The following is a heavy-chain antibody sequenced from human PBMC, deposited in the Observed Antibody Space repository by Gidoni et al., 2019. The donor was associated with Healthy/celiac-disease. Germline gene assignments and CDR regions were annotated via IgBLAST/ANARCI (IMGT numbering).Heavy chain of an antibody. Sequence: EVQLVESGGGLVQPGGSLRLSCAASGFTFSSYWMSWVRQAPGKGLEWVANIKQDGSEKYYVDSVKGRFTISRDNAKNSLYLQMNSLRAEDTAVYYCARVMRVILDAFDIWGQGTMVTVSS. CDR2: IKQDGSEK. CDR3: ARVMRVILDAFDI. CDR1: GFTFSSYW. V-gene: IGHV3-7*01. D-gene: IGHD2-21*01. J-gene: IGHJ3*02.